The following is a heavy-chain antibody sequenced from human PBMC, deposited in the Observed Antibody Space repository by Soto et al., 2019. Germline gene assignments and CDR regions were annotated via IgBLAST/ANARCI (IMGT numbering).Heavy chain of an antibody. J-gene: IGHJ4*02. CDR2: IIPIFGTA. CDR1: GGTFSSYA. Sequence: GASVKVSCKASGGTFSSYAISCVRQAPGQGLEWMGGIIPIFGTANYAQKFQGRVTITADESTSTAYMELSSLRSEDTAVYYCARALDFWSGYDYWGQGTLVTVSS. D-gene: IGHD3-3*01. V-gene: IGHV1-69*13. CDR3: ARALDFWSGYDY.